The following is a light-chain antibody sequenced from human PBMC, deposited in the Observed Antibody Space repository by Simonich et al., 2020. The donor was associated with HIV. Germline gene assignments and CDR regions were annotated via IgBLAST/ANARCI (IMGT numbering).Light chain of an antibody. J-gene: IGKJ2*01. CDR2: AAS. CDR3: QQYYSYPQT. Sequence: DIQMTQSPSSLSASVGDRVTITCRAIKGMSNYLAWYQQKPGKAPKLLLYAASRLETGVPSRFSGSGSGTDFTLTISCLQSEDFATYYCQQYYSYPQTFGQGTKLEIK. V-gene: IGKV1-NL1*01. CDR1: KGMSNY.